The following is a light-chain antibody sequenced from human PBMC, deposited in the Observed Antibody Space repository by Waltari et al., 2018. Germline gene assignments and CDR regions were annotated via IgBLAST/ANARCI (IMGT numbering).Light chain of an antibody. Sequence: QSALTQPPSASGSPGPSVTISCTGTSSDVGGFNYVSWYQHHPGKAPKLMIYEVSKRPSGVPDRFSGSKSGNTASLTVSGLQAEDEADYYCSSYAGSNNLGVFGTGTKVTVL. CDR3: SSYAGSNNLGV. V-gene: IGLV2-8*01. CDR1: SSDVGGFNY. J-gene: IGLJ1*01. CDR2: EVS.